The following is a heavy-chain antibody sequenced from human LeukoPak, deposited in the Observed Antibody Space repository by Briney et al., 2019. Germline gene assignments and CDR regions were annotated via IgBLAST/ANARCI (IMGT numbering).Heavy chain of an antibody. CDR2: INQDGSEM. J-gene: IGHJ2*01. CDR3: ARDQGSMIVVRTNNWYFDL. CDR1: GFTFSNYW. D-gene: IGHD3-22*01. Sequence: AGGSLRLSCAASGFTFSNYWMSWVRQAPGKGLEWLASINQDGSEMYYVDPVKGLFTISRDNGKNSLYLQINSLRADDTAVYYCARDQGSMIVVRTNNWYFDLWGRGTLVTVSS. V-gene: IGHV3-7*01.